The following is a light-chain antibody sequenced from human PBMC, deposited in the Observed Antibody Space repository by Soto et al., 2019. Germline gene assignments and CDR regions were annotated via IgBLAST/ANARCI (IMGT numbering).Light chain of an antibody. CDR1: QSVITY. J-gene: IGKJ1*01. Sequence: ESVLTQSPGTLSLSPGERATLSCRASQSVITYLAWYQQKPGQAPRLLIYGASSRATGIPDRFSGSGSGTDFTLTISSLQAEDVAVYFCQQYYSTPPTFGQGTKVEI. V-gene: IGKV3-20*01. CDR3: QQYYSTPPT. CDR2: GAS.